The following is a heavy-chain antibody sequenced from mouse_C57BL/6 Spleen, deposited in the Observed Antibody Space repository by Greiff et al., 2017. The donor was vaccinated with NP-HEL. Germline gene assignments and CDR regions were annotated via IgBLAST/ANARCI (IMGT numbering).Heavy chain of an antibody. Sequence: VQLQQSGPELVKPGASVKMSCKASGYTFTDYNMHWVKQSHGTSLEWIGYINPNNGGTSYNQKFKGKATLTVNKSSSTAYMELRSLTSEDSAVYYCASPIYYDYDGFAYWGQGTLVTVSA. CDR2: INPNNGGT. CDR3: ASPIYYDYDGFAY. CDR1: GYTFTDYN. V-gene: IGHV1-22*01. J-gene: IGHJ3*01. D-gene: IGHD2-4*01.